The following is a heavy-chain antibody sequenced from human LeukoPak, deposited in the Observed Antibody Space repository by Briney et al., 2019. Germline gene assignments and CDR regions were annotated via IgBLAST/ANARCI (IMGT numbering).Heavy chain of an antibody. V-gene: IGHV4-4*07. CDR3: AREGAYYDFWSGYYTLRMCDY. D-gene: IGHD3-3*01. Sequence: PSETLSLTCTVSGGSISSYYWSWIRQPAGKGLEWIGRIYTSGSTNYNPSLKSRVTMSVDTSKNQFSLKLSSVTAADTAVFYCAREGAYYDFWSGYYTLRMCDYWGQGTLVTVSS. J-gene: IGHJ4*02. CDR2: IYTSGST. CDR1: GGSISSYY.